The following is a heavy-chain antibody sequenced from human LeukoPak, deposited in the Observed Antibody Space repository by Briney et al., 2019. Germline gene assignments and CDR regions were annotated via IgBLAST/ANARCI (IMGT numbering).Heavy chain of an antibody. V-gene: IGHV3-21*01. D-gene: IGHD1-26*01. CDR3: ARAPYSGSYYRPQCYFDY. J-gene: IGHJ4*02. CDR2: ISSSSSYI. Sequence: PGGSLRLSCAASGFTFSSYSMNWVRQAPGKGLEWVSSISSSSSYIYYADSVKGRFTISRDNAKNSLYLQMNSLRAEDTAVYYCARAPYSGSYYRPQCYFDYWGQGTLVTVSS. CDR1: GFTFSSYS.